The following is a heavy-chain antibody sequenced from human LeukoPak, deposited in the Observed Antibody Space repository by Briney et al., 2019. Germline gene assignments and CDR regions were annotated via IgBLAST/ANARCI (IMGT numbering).Heavy chain of an antibody. Sequence: PGGSLRLSCAASGFTFSSYAMHWVRQAPGKGLEWVAVISYDGSNKYYADSVKGRFTISRDNSKNTLYLQMNSLRAEDTAVYYCAREGNRGYSYGPLDYWGQGTLVTVSS. J-gene: IGHJ4*02. V-gene: IGHV3-30-3*01. CDR1: GFTFSSYA. D-gene: IGHD5-18*01. CDR3: AREGNRGYSYGPLDY. CDR2: ISYDGSNK.